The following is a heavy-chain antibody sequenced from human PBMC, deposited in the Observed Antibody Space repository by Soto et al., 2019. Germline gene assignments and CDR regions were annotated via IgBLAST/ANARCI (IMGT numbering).Heavy chain of an antibody. CDR2: ISGSGGST. D-gene: IGHD4-4*01. V-gene: IGHV3-23*01. CDR1: GFNFSSYA. J-gene: IGHJ4*02. CDR3: AKAFDSNYYFDY. Sequence: GGSLRLSCAASGFNFSSYAMSWVRQAPGKGLEWVSAISGSGGSTYYADSVKGRFTISRDNSKNTLYLQINSLRAEDTAVYYCAKAFDSNYYFDYWGQGTLVTVSS.